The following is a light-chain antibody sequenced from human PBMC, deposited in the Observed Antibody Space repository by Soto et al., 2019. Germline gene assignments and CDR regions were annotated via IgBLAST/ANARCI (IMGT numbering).Light chain of an antibody. CDR2: EVS. V-gene: IGLV2-8*01. CDR3: SSYAGTDNPSV. J-gene: IGLJ1*01. CDR1: SSDLGGYNY. Sequence: QSALTQPPSASGSPGQSVTISCTGTSSDLGGYNYVSWYQQHPGKAPKLMIYEVSKRPSGVPDRFSGSKSGNTASLTVSGLQAEDEADYYCSSYAGTDNPSVFGAGTKLTVL.